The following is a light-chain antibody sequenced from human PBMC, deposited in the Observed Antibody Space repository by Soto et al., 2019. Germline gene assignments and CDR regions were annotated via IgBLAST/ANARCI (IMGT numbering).Light chain of an antibody. CDR3: QKYNSAPLT. J-gene: IGKJ4*01. CDR2: EAS. V-gene: IGKV3-11*01. Sequence: EIVLTQSPPTLSLSPGERATLSCRASQSVGNNLAWYQQKRGQAPGLLIYEASTRATGIPARFSGSGSGTDFTLTISSLEPEDFAAYYCQKYNSAPLTFGGGTKVDIK. CDR1: QSVGNN.